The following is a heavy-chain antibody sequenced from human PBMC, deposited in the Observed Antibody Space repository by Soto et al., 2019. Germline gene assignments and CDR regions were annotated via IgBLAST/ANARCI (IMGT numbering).Heavy chain of an antibody. Sequence: GESLKISCKGSGYNFAGYWIAWVRQMPGKGLELMGIIYPSDSDTRYRPSFQGQATISADKSISSAYLQWSSLRASDTAMYYCARGGVSTRTFDYWGQGTPVTVSS. CDR1: GYNFAGYW. D-gene: IGHD3-3*01. J-gene: IGHJ4*02. CDR3: ARGGVSTRTFDY. CDR2: IYPSDSDT. V-gene: IGHV5-51*01.